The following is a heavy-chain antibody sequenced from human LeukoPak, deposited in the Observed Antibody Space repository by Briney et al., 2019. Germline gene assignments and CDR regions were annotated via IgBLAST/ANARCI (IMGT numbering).Heavy chain of an antibody. CDR3: ARHIRAGDYDY. CDR2: TYPGHSDT. D-gene: IGHD4-17*01. CDR1: GYSFTTYW. V-gene: IGHV5-51*01. J-gene: IGHJ4*02. Sequence: GESLKISCKASGYSFTTYWIGWVRQMPGKGLEWMGITYPGHSDTRYSPSFQGQVTISADKSINTAYLQWSSLEASDTAMYYCARHIRAGDYDYWGQGTLVTVSS.